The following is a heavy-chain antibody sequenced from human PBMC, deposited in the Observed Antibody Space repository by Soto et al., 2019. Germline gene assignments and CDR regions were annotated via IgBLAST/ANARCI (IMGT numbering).Heavy chain of an antibody. CDR1: GGSFSDYY. D-gene: IGHD2-15*01. J-gene: IGHJ6*04. Sequence: SETLSLTCAVYGGSFSDYYWTWIRQPPGKGLEWIGEINHSGSTNYNPSLKSRVTISLDTSKNQFSLKLSSVTAADTAVYYCARDSRDYYGMDVWGKGTTVTVSS. CDR3: ARDSRDYYGMDV. V-gene: IGHV4-34*01. CDR2: INHSGST.